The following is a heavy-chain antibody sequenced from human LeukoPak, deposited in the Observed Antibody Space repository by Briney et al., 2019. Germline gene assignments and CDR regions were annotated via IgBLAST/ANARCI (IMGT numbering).Heavy chain of an antibody. CDR3: PDSSGYN. V-gene: IGHV3-23*01. D-gene: IGHD3-22*01. J-gene: IGHJ4*02. CDR2: ISASGGST. CDR1: GFTFSSYA. Sequence: GGPLRLSCAASGFTFSSYAMSWVRQAPGKGLEWVSAISASGGSTYYADSVKGRFTISRDNSKNTLYLQMNSLRAENTAVYYCPDSSGYNWGQGTLVTVSS.